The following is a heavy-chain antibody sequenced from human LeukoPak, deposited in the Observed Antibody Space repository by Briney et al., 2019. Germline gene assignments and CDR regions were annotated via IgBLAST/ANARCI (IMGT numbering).Heavy chain of an antibody. CDR3: ARAKGVSTGYRPTDY. V-gene: IGHV3-33*01. J-gene: IGHJ4*02. Sequence: GGSLRLSCAASGFTFSSSGMHWVRQAPGKGLEWVAVIWYDGSNRYYADPVKGRFTVSRDNSKNTLYLQMNSLRAEDTAVYYCARAKGVSTGYRPTDYWGQGTLVTVST. CDR1: GFTFSSSG. D-gene: IGHD3-22*01. CDR2: IWYDGSNR.